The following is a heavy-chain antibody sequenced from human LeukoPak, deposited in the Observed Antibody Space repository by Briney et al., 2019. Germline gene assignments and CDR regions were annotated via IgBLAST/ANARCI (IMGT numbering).Heavy chain of an antibody. D-gene: IGHD3-10*01. CDR1: GYTFTSYA. Sequence: ASVKVSCKASGYTFTSYAMHWVRQAPGQRLEWMGWINAGNGNTKYSQKFQGRVTITRDTSASTAYMQLSSLRSEATAVYYCARVSYGSGSYYGFDYWGQGTLVTVSS. V-gene: IGHV1-3*01. CDR3: ARVSYGSGSYYGFDY. CDR2: INAGNGNT. J-gene: IGHJ4*02.